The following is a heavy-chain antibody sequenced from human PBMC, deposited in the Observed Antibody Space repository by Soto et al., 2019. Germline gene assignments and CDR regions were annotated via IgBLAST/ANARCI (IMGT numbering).Heavy chain of an antibody. CDR1: GFTFSNAW. V-gene: IGHV3-15*01. Sequence: GGSLRLSCAASGFTFSNAWMSWVRQAPGKGLEWVGRIKSKTDGGTTDYAAPVKGRFTISRDDSKNTLYLQMNSLKTEDTAVYYCTSPWAKYYDFWSGYYAFDIWGQGTMVTVSS. J-gene: IGHJ3*02. CDR3: TSPWAKYYDFWSGYYAFDI. D-gene: IGHD3-3*01. CDR2: IKSKTDGGTT.